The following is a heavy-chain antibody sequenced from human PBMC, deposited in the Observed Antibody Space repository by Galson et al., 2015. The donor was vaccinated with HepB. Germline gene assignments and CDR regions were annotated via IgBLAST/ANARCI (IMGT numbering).Heavy chain of an antibody. J-gene: IGHJ5*02. D-gene: IGHD3-10*01. V-gene: IGHV3-64D*06. Sequence: SLRLSCAASGFTFSSYAMHWVRQAPGKGLEYVSAISSNGGSTYYADSVKGRFTISRDNSKNTLYLQMSSLRAEDTAVYYCARGGYYGSGKWDWFDPWGQGTLVTVSS. CDR1: GFTFSSYA. CDR2: ISSNGGST. CDR3: ARGGYYGSGKWDWFDP.